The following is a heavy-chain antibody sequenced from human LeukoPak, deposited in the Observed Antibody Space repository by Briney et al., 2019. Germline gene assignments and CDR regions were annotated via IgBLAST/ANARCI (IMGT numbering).Heavy chain of an antibody. CDR3: TRGGYGSGSYTDYYYYYMDV. D-gene: IGHD3-10*01. J-gene: IGHJ6*03. Sequence: GGSLRLSCAASGFTFSNAWMNWVRQAPGKGLEWVGRIKSKIDGGTTDYAAPVKGRFTISRDDSKSIAYLQMNSLKTEDTAVYYCTRGGYGSGSYTDYYYYYMDVWGKGTTVTISS. CDR1: GFTFSNAW. CDR2: IKSKIDGGTT. V-gene: IGHV3-15*01.